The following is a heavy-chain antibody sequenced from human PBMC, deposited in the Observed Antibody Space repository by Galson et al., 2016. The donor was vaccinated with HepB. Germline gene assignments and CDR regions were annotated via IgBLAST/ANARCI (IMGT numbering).Heavy chain of an antibody. Sequence: SLRLSCAASGFTFRTYTMNWVRQAPGKGLDWVSAISGGSSYIFYADSVKGRFTVSRDNAKNSLYLQMNNLRGEDTAVYYCARMIPLYSSGWYVRGDGWFDPWGQGTLVTVSS. D-gene: IGHD6-19*01. CDR3: ARMIPLYSSGWYVRGDGWFDP. V-gene: IGHV3-21*04. CDR2: ISGGSSYI. CDR1: GFTFRTYT. J-gene: IGHJ5*02.